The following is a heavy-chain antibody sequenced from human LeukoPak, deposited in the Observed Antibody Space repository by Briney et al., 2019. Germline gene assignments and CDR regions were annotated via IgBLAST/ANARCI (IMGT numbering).Heavy chain of an antibody. CDR1: GGSISSSSYY. CDR3: ARQGLSYYGSGSYRFFDY. J-gene: IGHJ4*02. CDR2: IYYSGST. Sequence: PSETLSLTCTVSGGSISSSSYYWGWIRQPPGKGLEWIGSIYYSGSTYYNPSLKSRVTISVDTSKNQFSLKLSPVTAADTAVYYCARQGLSYYGSGSYRFFDYWGQGTLVTVSS. D-gene: IGHD3-10*01. V-gene: IGHV4-39*01.